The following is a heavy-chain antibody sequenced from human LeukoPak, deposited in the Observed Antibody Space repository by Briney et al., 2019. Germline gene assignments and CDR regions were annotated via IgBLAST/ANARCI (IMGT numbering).Heavy chain of an antibody. V-gene: IGHV5-51*01. Sequence: ESLKISCKGLGYSFTIYWIGWVRQMPGKGLDWSGIIYPVESASTDSPSFQGKVTVSDDKSISTAYLQWSSLKGSDTAMYYCARPGRWETLDAFDIWGQGTMVTVSS. CDR1: GYSFTIYW. J-gene: IGHJ3*02. D-gene: IGHD1-26*01. CDR2: IYPVESAS. CDR3: ARPGRWETLDAFDI.